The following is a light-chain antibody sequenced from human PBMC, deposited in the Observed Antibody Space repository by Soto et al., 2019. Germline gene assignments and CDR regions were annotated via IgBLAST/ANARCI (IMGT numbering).Light chain of an antibody. CDR3: LSFTTSSTYI. V-gene: IGLV2-14*01. J-gene: IGLJ1*01. CDR2: EVT. CDR1: SSDIGAYKY. Sequence: QSALTQPASVSGSPGQSITISCTGTSSDIGAYKYVSWYQQHPGKAPKLMICEVTNRPSGVSDRFSGSKSGNTASLTISGLQAEDEADYFCLSFTTSSTYIFGTGTKLTVL.